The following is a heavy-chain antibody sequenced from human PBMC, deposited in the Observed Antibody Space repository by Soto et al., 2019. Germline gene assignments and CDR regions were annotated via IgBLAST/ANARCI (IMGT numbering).Heavy chain of an antibody. CDR1: GYSFTRYW. D-gene: IGHD4-17*01. J-gene: IGHJ4*01. CDR2: IDPSDSYT. CDR3: AKLRTAAVGSDLED. V-gene: IGHV5-10-1*01. Sequence: PGESLKISCNGLGYSFTRYWISWVRQMPGKGLEWMGRIDPSDSYTNYSPSLQGHVTISVDKSISTAYLQWSSLRASDTGMYYCAKLRTAAVGSDLEDWGHGTLVTVSS.